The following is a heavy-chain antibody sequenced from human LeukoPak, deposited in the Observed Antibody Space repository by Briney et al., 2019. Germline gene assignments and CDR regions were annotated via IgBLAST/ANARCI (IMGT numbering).Heavy chain of an antibody. D-gene: IGHD4-17*01. V-gene: IGHV7-4-1*02. CDR1: GGTFRSNA. CDR2: INTNTGNP. CDR3: ARSNNDGDYLGVGFDY. Sequence: ASVKVSCKASGGTFRSNAISWVRQAPGQGLEWMGWINTNTGNPTYAQGFTGRFVFSLDPSVSTAYLQISSLQAEDTAVYYCARSNNDGDYLGVGFDYWGQGTLVTVSS. J-gene: IGHJ4*02.